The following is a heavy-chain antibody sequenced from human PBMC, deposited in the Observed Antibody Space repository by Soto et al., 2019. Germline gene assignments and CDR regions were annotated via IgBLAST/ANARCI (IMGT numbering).Heavy chain of an antibody. CDR2: IDNAGTDS. CDR1: GFTLSGRS. D-gene: IGHD3-10*01. Sequence: EVQLVESGGGLVQPGGSLRLSCAASGFTLSGRSMHWVRQAPGKGLVWVSGIDNAGTDSTYADSVKGRFTSSRDNAKNMLYLQMNSLRVDDTDVYYCARGWFGPDVWGKGTTVTVSS. CDR3: ARGWFGPDV. V-gene: IGHV3-74*01. J-gene: IGHJ6*04.